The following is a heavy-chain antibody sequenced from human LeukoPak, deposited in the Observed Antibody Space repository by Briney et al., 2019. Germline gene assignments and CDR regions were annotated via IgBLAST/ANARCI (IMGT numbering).Heavy chain of an antibody. J-gene: IGHJ3*02. CDR3: ARARLTDYVWGRRTFDI. CDR1: GFTFSSYE. CDR2: ISSSGSTI. Sequence: SGGSLRLSCAVSGFTFSSYEMNWVRQAPGKGLEWVSYISSSGSTIYYADSVKGRFTIPRDNAKKSLYLQMNSLRAEDTAVYYCARARLTDYVWGRRTFDIWGQGTMVTISS. D-gene: IGHD3-16*01. V-gene: IGHV3-48*03.